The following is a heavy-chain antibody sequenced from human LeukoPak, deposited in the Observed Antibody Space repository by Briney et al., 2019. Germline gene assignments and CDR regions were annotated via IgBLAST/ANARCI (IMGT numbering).Heavy chain of an antibody. CDR2: ISSSSSYT. V-gene: IGHV3-11*06. CDR1: GFTFSDYY. Sequence: GGSLRLSCAASGFTFSDYYMSWIRQAPGKGLEWDSYISSSSSYTNYADSVKGRFTISRDNAKNSLYLQMNSLRAEDTAVYYCARARWIVVPFDIWGQGTMVTVSS. D-gene: IGHD2-2*01. CDR3: ARARWIVVPFDI. J-gene: IGHJ3*02.